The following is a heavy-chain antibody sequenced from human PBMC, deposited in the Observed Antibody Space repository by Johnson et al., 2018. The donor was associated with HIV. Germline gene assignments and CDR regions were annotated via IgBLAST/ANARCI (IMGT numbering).Heavy chain of an antibody. CDR3: ARDRAPISGTRWNAFDI. D-gene: IGHD1-7*01. V-gene: IGHV3-30*04. CDR1: GFTFSTYA. CDR2: ISYDGTYK. J-gene: IGHJ3*02. Sequence: QVQLVESGGGVVQPGRSLRLSCAASGFTFSTYAMHWVRQAPGKGLEWVAFISYDGTYKYYADAVKGRFTIFRDNSKSTLYMNRLRTGDTAVYYCARDRAPISGTRWNAFDIWGQGAMVTVSS.